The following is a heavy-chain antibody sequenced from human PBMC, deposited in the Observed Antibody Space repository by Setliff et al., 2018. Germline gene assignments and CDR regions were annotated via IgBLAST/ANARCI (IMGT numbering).Heavy chain of an antibody. CDR2: INTNTGNP. Sequence: ASVKVSCKASGYTFSTYAMNWVRQAPGQGLEWMGWINTNTGNPTYAQGFTGRFVFSLDTSVSTAYLQISSLKAEDTAVYYCAPRGTSIGYYYYMDVWGKGTTVTVSS. V-gene: IGHV7-4-1*02. D-gene: IGHD3-16*01. CDR1: GYTFSTYA. CDR3: APRGTSIGYYYYMDV. J-gene: IGHJ6*03.